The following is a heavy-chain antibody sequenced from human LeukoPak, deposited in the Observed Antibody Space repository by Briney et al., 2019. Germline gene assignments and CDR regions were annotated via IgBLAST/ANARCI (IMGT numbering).Heavy chain of an antibody. J-gene: IGHJ4*02. Sequence: GGSLRLSCSGSGFAFRGFPMAGVRQPPGKGLDGVSSISGSGDNTYYADSVDGRFIVSRDNTKNTLYLQMNSLRAEDTALYYCARGRGGDYVPSRFDYWGQGTLVTVSS. D-gene: IGHD4-17*01. V-gene: IGHV3-23*01. CDR1: GFAFRGFP. CDR3: ARGRGGDYVPSRFDY. CDR2: ISGSGDNT.